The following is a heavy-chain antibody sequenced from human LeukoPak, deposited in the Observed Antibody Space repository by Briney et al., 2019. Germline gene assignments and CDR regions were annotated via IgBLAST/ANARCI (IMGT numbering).Heavy chain of an antibody. V-gene: IGHV4-30-2*01. CDR3: ARQYYYDSSGYYDAFDI. J-gene: IGHJ3*02. CDR2: IYHSGGT. D-gene: IGHD3-22*01. Sequence: PSETLSLTCAVSGGSISSGGYSWSWIRQPPGKGLEWIGYIYHSGGTYYNPSLKSRVTISVDTSKNQFSLKLSSVTAADTAVYYCARQYYYDSSGYYDAFDIWGQGTMVTVSS. CDR1: GGSISSGGYS.